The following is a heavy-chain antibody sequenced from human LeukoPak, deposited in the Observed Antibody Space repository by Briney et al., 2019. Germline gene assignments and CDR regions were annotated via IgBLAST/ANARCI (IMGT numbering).Heavy chain of an antibody. CDR2: INHSGST. V-gene: IGHV4-34*01. J-gene: IGHJ4*02. CDR1: GGSFSGYY. D-gene: IGHD3-3*01. CDR3: ARFFPDY. Sequence: SETLSLTCAVYGGSFSGYYWSWIRQPSGKGLEWIGEINHSGSTNYNPSLKSRVTISVDTSKNQFSLKLSSVTAADTAVYYCARFFPDYWGQGTLVTVSS.